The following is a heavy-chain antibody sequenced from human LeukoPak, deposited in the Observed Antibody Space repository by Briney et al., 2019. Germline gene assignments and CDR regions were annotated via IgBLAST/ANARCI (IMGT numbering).Heavy chain of an antibody. D-gene: IGHD1-14*01. CDR3: ARNFPGRTEDV. Sequence: RTSETLSLTCTVSGGPISSGSYYWSWIRQPAGKGLEWIGRIYTSGSTNYNPSLKSRVTISVDTSKNQFSLKLSSVTAADTAVYYCARNFPGRTEDVWGKGTTVIVSS. J-gene: IGHJ6*04. CDR1: GGPISSGSYY. V-gene: IGHV4-61*02. CDR2: IYTSGST.